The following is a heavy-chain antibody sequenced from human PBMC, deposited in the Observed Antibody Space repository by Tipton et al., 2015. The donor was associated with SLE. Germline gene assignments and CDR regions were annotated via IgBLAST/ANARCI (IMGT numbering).Heavy chain of an antibody. CDR2: INHSGST. CDR1: GGSFSGYY. V-gene: IGHV4-34*01. CDR3: AREPVYYCYYMDV. Sequence: LRLSCAVYGGSFSGYYWSWIRQPPGKGLEWIGEINHSGSTNYNPSLKSRVTISVDTSKNQFSLKLSSVTAADTAVYYCAREPVYYCYYMDVRGKGTTVTVSS. J-gene: IGHJ6*03.